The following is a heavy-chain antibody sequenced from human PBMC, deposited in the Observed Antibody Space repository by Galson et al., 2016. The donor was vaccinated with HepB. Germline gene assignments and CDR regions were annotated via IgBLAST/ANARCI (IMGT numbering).Heavy chain of an antibody. CDR2: IRGDGIVS. D-gene: IGHD3-10*01. CDR3: SREMTGSYFD. V-gene: IGHV3-7*01. Sequence: SLRLSCAASGFTFNDHWLNWVRQAPGQGPEWVANIRGDGIVSYYAGSVRGRITISRDNAKNSLYLQMNGLRVDETAVYYCSREMTGSYFDWGQGTLVTVSS. J-gene: IGHJ4*02. CDR1: GFTFNDHW.